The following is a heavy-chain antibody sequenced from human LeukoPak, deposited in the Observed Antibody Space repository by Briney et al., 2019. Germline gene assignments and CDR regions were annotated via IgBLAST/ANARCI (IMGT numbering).Heavy chain of an antibody. CDR1: GGSISSGGYY. D-gene: IGHD6-19*01. V-gene: IGHV4-30-2*01. J-gene: IGHJ4*02. Sequence: SETLSLTCTVSGGSISSGGYYWSWIRQPPGKGLEWIGYIYHSGSTYFNPSLKSRVTISVDMSKNQFSLRLSSVTAADTAVYYCARVTVAGTVFDYWGQGTLDTVSS. CDR2: IYHSGST. CDR3: ARVTVAGTVFDY.